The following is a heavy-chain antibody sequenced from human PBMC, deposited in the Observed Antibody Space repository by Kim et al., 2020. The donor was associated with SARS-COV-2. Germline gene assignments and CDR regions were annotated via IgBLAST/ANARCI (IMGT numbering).Heavy chain of an antibody. CDR1: GFTFDDYA. Sequence: GGSLRLSCAASGFTFDDYAMHWVRQAPGKGLEWVSGISWNSGSIGYADSVKGRFTISRDNAKNSLYLQMNSLRAEDTALYYCAKDLTRQNTAMVTGYYFDYWGQGTLVTVSS. J-gene: IGHJ4*02. V-gene: IGHV3-9*01. D-gene: IGHD5-18*01. CDR3: AKDLTRQNTAMVTGYYFDY. CDR2: ISWNSGSI.